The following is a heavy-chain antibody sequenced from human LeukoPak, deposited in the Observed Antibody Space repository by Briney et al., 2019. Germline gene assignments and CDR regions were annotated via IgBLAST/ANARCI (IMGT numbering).Heavy chain of an antibody. V-gene: IGHV3-66*01. Sequence: AGSLRLSCAASGFTVSSNFMSWVRQAPGKGLEWVSVIYSGGSTYYADSVKGRFTISRDNSKNTLYLQMSSLRVEDTAVYYCALGLVTDYWGQGTLVTVSS. CDR3: ALGLVTDY. D-gene: IGHD3-9*01. CDR2: IYSGGST. J-gene: IGHJ4*02. CDR1: GFTVSSNF.